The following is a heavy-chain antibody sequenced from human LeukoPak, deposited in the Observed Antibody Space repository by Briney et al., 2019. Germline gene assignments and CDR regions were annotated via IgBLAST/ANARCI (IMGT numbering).Heavy chain of an antibody. CDR3: ARDQADDAFDI. Sequence: GGSLRLSCAASGFTFSSDAMHWVRQAPGKGLEWVAVISYDGSNKYYADSVKGRFAISRDNSKNTLYLQMNSLRAEDTAVYYCARDQADDAFDIWGQGTMVTVSS. V-gene: IGHV3-30*09. CDR1: GFTFSSDA. CDR2: ISYDGSNK. D-gene: IGHD6-25*01. J-gene: IGHJ3*02.